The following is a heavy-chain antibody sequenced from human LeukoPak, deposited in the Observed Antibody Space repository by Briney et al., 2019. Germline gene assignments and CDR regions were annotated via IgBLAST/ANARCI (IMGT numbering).Heavy chain of an antibody. Sequence: PGGSLRLSCAASGFTFSDYYMSWIRQAPGKGLEWVSYISSSSSHTNYADSVKGRFTISRDNAKNSLYLQMNSLRAEDTAVYYCARDLIDLKTGTTAGYYGMDVWGQGTTVTVSS. D-gene: IGHD1-1*01. CDR1: GFTFSDYY. V-gene: IGHV3-11*06. CDR3: ARDLIDLKTGTTAGYYGMDV. CDR2: ISSSSSHT. J-gene: IGHJ6*02.